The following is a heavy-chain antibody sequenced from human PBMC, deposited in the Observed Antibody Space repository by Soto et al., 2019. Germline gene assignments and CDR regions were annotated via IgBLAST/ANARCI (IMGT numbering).Heavy chain of an antibody. CDR3: AKGDGVTADDCFDY. V-gene: IGHV3-23*01. D-gene: IGHD2-21*02. J-gene: IGHJ4*02. CDR1: GFTFSSCA. CDR2: LSGSGGST. Sequence: GGSLRLSCAASGFTFSSCAMSWVRQAPGKGLEWVSGLSGSGGSTYYADSVKGRFPISRDNSKNTLYLQMHSLRAEDTAVYYCAKGDGVTADDCFDYWGQGTLVTVSS.